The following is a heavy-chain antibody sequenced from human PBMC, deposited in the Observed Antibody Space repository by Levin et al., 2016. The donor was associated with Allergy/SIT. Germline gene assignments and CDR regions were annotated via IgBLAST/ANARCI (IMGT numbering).Heavy chain of an antibody. CDR3: ARDVLSRVPNYYMDV. Sequence: GESLKISCAASGFTFSSFTMNWVRQAPGEGLEWVSSLSSSSDYIYYADSVRGRFTISRDNAKNSLYLQMNSLRAEDTAVYYCARDVLSRVPNYYMDVWGKGTTVTVSS. D-gene: IGHD4/OR15-4a*01. CDR1: GFTFSSFT. CDR2: LSSSSDYI. J-gene: IGHJ6*03. V-gene: IGHV3-21*01.